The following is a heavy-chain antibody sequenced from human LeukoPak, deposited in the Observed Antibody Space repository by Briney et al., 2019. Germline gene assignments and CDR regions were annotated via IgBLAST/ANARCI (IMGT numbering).Heavy chain of an antibody. J-gene: IGHJ4*02. V-gene: IGHV3-30*18. D-gene: IGHD5-24*01. CDR1: GISFSSHG. CDR3: AKAVEMATINYFDY. Sequence: GTSLRLSCAASGISFSSHGMHWVRQAPGKGLEWVAVISYDGSNKYYADSVKGRFTISRDNSKNTLYLQMNTLRAEDTAVYYCAKAVEMATINYFDYWGQGTLVTVSS. CDR2: ISYDGSNK.